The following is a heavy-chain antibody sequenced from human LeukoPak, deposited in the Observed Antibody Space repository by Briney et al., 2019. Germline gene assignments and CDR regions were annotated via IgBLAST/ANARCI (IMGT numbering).Heavy chain of an antibody. CDR3: ARPYYSDYYYYYGMDV. J-gene: IGHJ6*02. Sequence: SVKVSCKASGGTFSSYAISWVRQAPGQGLEWMGGIIPIFGTANYAQKFQGRVTITADESTSTAYMELSSLRSEDTAVYYCARPYYSDYYYYYGMDVWGQGTTVTVSS. V-gene: IGHV1-69*13. D-gene: IGHD3-10*01. CDR2: IIPIFGTA. CDR1: GGTFSSYA.